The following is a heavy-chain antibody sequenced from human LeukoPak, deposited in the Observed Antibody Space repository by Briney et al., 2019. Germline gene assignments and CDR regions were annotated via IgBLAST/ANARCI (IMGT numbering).Heavy chain of an antibody. CDR3: ARGTAAAGNWFDP. J-gene: IGHJ5*02. V-gene: IGHV3-21*05. CDR1: GFTFSSYS. CDR2: ISSSSSYI. Sequence: GGSLRLSCAASGFTFSSYSMNWVRQAPGKGLGWVSYISSSSSYIYYADSVKGRFTISRDNAKNSLYLQMNSLRAEDTAVYYCARGTAAAGNWFDPWGQGTLVTVSS. D-gene: IGHD6-13*01.